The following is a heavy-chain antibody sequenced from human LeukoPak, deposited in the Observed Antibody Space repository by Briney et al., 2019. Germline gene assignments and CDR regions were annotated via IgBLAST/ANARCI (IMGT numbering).Heavy chain of an antibody. CDR1: GFTFSSYG. D-gene: IGHD2-15*01. V-gene: IGHV3-30*18. CDR2: ISYDGSNK. J-gene: IGHJ6*03. CDR3: AKDRVVVDYYMDV. Sequence: PGGSLRLSCAASGFTFSSYGMHWVRQAPGKGLEWVAVISYDGSNKYYADSVKGRFTISRDNSKNTLYLQMNSLRAEDTAVYYCAKDRVVVDYYMDVWGKGPRSPSP.